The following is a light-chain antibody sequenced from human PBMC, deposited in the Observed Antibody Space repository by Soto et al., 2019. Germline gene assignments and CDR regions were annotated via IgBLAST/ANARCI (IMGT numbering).Light chain of an antibody. CDR3: QHYNSYSEA. Sequence: AIQLTQSPSSLSASVGDRVTITCRASQGIRTLLAWYQQKPGKAPKVLIYESSLLQSGVPSRFSGSGSGTDFTLTISSLQPEDFATYYCQHYNSYSEAFGQGTKVDIK. CDR2: ESS. V-gene: IGKV1-13*02. CDR1: QGIRTL. J-gene: IGKJ1*01.